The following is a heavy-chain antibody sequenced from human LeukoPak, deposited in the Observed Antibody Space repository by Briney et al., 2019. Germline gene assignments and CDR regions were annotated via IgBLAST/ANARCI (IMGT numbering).Heavy chain of an antibody. D-gene: IGHD1-14*01. V-gene: IGHV3-53*01. J-gene: IGHJ4*02. CDR3: ARDVEPLAANTLAY. Sequence: PGGSLRLSCAASGFTVITNDMTWVRQAPGKGLEWVSVLYSDGNTKYADSAQGRFTISRDNSKNTLYLEMNSLSPDDTAVYYCARDVEPLAANTLAYWGQGTLVTVSS. CDR1: GFTVITND. CDR2: LYSDGNT.